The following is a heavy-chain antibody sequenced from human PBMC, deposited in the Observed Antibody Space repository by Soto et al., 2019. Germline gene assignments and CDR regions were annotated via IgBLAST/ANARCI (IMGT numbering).Heavy chain of an antibody. V-gene: IGHV3-11*05. D-gene: IGHD3-3*01. CDR1: GLTFSDYY. CDR2: ISGSSSDI. Sequence: QVQLVQSGGGLVKPGESLRLSFATSGLTFSDYYMSWIRQAPGKGLESLSYISGSSSDIKYADSVKGRFTISRDNAKKSVYLQMNSLRAEDTAVYYCATGPRRLSDWGQGTPVIVS. J-gene: IGHJ4*02. CDR3: ATGPRRLSD.